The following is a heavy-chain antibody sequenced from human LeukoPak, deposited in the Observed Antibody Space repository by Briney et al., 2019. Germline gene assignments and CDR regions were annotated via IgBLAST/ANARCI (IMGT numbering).Heavy chain of an antibody. V-gene: IGHV3-53*01. CDR3: GREGPLPRKVGGELRVFDY. J-gene: IGHJ4*02. Sequence: GGSLRLSCAASGFSVSSNYMSWVRQAPGKGLEWVSVINSAATTFYADSVKSRFTISRDNSKETLYLQMNSLRVEDTALNHCGREGPLPRKVGGELRVFDYWGQGTLVTVSS. CDR2: INSAATT. D-gene: IGHD1-14*01. CDR1: GFSVSSNY.